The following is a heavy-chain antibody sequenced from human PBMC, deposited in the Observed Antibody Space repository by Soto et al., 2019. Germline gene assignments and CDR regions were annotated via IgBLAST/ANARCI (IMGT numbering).Heavy chain of an antibody. J-gene: IGHJ4*02. D-gene: IGHD6-13*01. V-gene: IGHV3-74*01. CDR3: AGGLYSSSGGY. Sequence: PGGSLRLSCAASGFPFSSYWMHWVRQAPGKGLVWVSRINSDGSSTSYADSVKGRFTISRDNAKNTLYLQMNSLRAEDTAMFYCAGGLYSSSGGYWGQGTLVTVSS. CDR2: INSDGSST. CDR1: GFPFSSYW.